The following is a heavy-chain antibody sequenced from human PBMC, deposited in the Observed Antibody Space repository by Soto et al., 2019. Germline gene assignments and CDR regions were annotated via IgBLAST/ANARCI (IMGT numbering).Heavy chain of an antibody. CDR2: IKQDGSEK. CDR3: ARDIWGGNRDFYFDY. CDR1: GFTFSTYW. V-gene: IGHV3-7*01. D-gene: IGHD3-3*01. J-gene: IGHJ4*02. Sequence: EVQLVEFGGGLVQPGGSLRLSCAASGFTFSTYWMTWVRQAPGKGLEWVANIKQDGSEKYYVDSVKGRFTISRDNAKNSLYLQMNILRAEDTAVYYCARDIWGGNRDFYFDYWGQGTLVTVSS.